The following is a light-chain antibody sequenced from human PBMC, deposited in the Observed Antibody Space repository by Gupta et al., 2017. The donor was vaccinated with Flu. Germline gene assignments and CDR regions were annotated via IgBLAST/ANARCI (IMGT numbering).Light chain of an antibody. CDR3: CSYAGSVV. J-gene: IGLJ2*01. CDR1: SSDVGSYNL. CDR2: EGS. V-gene: IGLV2-23*01. Sequence: QSALTPPASVSGSPGQSITISCTGTSSDVGSYNLVSWYQQHPGKAPKLMIYEGSKRPSGVSNRFSGSKSGNTAYLTISGLQAEDEADYYCCSYAGSVVFGGGTKLTVL.